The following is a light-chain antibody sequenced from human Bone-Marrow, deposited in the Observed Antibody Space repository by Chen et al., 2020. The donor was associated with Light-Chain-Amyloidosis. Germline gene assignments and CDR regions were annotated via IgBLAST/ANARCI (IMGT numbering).Light chain of an antibody. CDR3: QVWDRSSDRPV. CDR2: DDS. V-gene: IGLV3-21*02. Sequence: SYVLTQPSSVSVAPGQTATIACGGNNIGSTSVHWYQQTPGQAPRLVVYDDSDRPSGIPGRLSGSNSGNKATLTIRRVEAGDEADYYCQVWDRSSDRPVCGGGTKLTVL. CDR1: NIGSTS. J-gene: IGLJ3*02.